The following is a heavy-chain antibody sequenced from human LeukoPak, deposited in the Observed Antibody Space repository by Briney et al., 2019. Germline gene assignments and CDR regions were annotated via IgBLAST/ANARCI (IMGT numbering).Heavy chain of an antibody. V-gene: IGHV1-18*04. CDR2: ISAYNGNT. CDR3: ARDPGSSWYVAEYFQH. Sequence: ASMKVSCKSSGYTFTSYGISWVRQAPGQGLEWMGWISAYNGNTNYAQKLQGRVTMTTDTSTSTAYMELRSLRSDDTAVYYCARDPGSSWYVAEYFQHWGQGTLVTVSS. D-gene: IGHD6-13*01. J-gene: IGHJ1*01. CDR1: GYTFTSYG.